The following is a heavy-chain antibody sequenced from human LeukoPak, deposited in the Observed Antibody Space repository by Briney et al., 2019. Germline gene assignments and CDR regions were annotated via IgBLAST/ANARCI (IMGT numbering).Heavy chain of an antibody. CDR3: ARQYSYGYYFHH. J-gene: IGHJ4*02. Sequence: SEALSLTCLLPGGSISSYYWSWLRQPPGKGREWIGYIYYSESTNYNPSLKSRVTLTVDTSKNQFSRKLSSVTAADTAVHYWARQYSYGYYFHHWGQGTLVTVSP. CDR2: IYYSEST. CDR1: GGSISSYY. V-gene: IGHV4-59*01. D-gene: IGHD5-18*01.